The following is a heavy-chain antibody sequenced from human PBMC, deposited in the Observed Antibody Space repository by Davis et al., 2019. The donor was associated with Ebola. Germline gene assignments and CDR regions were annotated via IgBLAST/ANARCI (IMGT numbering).Heavy chain of an antibody. J-gene: IGHJ4*02. V-gene: IGHV3-7*01. Sequence: GESLKISCAASGFTFSSYWMSWVRQAPGKGLEWVANIKQDGSEKYYVDSVKGRFTISRDNAKNSLYLQMNSLRAEDTAVYYCAREPWANYYDSSGYYGPAYWGQGTLVTVSS. CDR2: IKQDGSEK. CDR3: AREPWANYYDSSGYYGPAY. D-gene: IGHD3-22*01. CDR1: GFTFSSYW.